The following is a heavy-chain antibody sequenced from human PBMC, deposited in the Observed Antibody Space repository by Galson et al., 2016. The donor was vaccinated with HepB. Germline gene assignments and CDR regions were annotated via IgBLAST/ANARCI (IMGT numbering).Heavy chain of an antibody. Sequence: SLRLSCAASGFTLSSYAMHWVRQAPGKGLEWVAVISYDGSYKYYTDSVKGRFTISRDTPRDTLYLQMNSLRVEDTAVYYCAKWGGSSITIFGMYYFDYWGQGTLVTVSS. CDR1: GFTLSSYA. CDR2: ISYDGSYK. CDR3: AKWGGSSITIFGMYYFDY. J-gene: IGHJ4*02. D-gene: IGHD3-3*01. V-gene: IGHV3-30*18.